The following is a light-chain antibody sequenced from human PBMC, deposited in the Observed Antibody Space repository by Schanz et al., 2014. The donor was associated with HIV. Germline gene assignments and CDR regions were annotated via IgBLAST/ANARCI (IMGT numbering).Light chain of an antibody. CDR3: QCYDSSLSAVV. J-gene: IGLJ2*01. V-gene: IGLV1-51*01. CDR1: SSNIGDNY. Sequence: QSVLTQPPSVSAAPGQKVAISCSGGSSNIGDNYVSWYQQFPGTAPKLLIYDNNRRPSGIPGRFSGSKSGTSASLAISGLRVEDEADYYCQCYDSSLSAVVFGGGTKLTVL. CDR2: DNN.